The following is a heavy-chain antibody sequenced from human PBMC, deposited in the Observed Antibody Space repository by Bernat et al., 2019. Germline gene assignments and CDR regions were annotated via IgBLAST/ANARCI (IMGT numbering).Heavy chain of an antibody. CDR1: GFSLSTSGMC. Sequence: QVTLRESGPALAKPTQTLTLTCTFSGFSLSTSGMCVSWIRQPPGKALEWLARIDWDDDKYYSTSLKTRLTISKDTSKNQVVLTMTNMDPVDTATYYCARFPSLGDDYGGPYYFDYWRQGTLVTVSS. J-gene: IGHJ4*02. V-gene: IGHV2-70*15. CDR3: ARFPSLGDDYGGPYYFDY. D-gene: IGHD4-23*01. CDR2: IDWDDDK.